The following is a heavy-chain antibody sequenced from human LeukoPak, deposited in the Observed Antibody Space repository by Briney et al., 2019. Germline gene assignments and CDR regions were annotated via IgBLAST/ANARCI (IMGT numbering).Heavy chain of an antibody. CDR2: ISYDGSNK. D-gene: IGHD1-26*01. CDR3: ARDQGGALDY. CDR1: GFTFSSYA. V-gene: IGHV3-30-3*01. Sequence: GGSLRLSCAASGFTFSSYAMHWVRQAPGKGLEWVAVISYDGSNKYYADSVKGRFTISRDNSKNTLYLQMSSLRAEDTAVYYCARDQGGALDYWGQGTLVTVSS. J-gene: IGHJ4*02.